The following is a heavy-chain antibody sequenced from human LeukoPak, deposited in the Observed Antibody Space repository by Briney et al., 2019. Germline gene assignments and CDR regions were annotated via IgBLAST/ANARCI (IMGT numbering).Heavy chain of an antibody. D-gene: IGHD2-2*01. Sequence: SETLSLTCAVYGGSFSGYYWSWIRQPPGKGLEWIGEINHSGSTNYNPSLKSRVTISVDTSKNQFSLKLSSVTAADTAVYYCARARYCSSNRFYSDFDHWGQGTLVNVSS. V-gene: IGHV4-34*01. CDR3: ARARYCSSNRFYSDFDH. J-gene: IGHJ4*02. CDR1: GGSFSGYY. CDR2: INHSGST.